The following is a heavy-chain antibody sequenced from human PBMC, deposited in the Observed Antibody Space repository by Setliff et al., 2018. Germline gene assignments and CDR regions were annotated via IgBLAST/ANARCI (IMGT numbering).Heavy chain of an antibody. V-gene: IGHV4-61*02. J-gene: IGHJ4*02. Sequence: PSETLSLTCTVSGGSISSGTYYWSWIRQPAGKGLEWIGRIYTSGSTNYNPSLKSRVTLSLDTYKNQFSMKLNSVTAADTAMYFCARVRNDYPYYIDSWGQGTLVTVSS. CDR2: IYTSGST. D-gene: IGHD4-17*01. CDR3: ARVRNDYPYYIDS. CDR1: GGSISSGTYY.